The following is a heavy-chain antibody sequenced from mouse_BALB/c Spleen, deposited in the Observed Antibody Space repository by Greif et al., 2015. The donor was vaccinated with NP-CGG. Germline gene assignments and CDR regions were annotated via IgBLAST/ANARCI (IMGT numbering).Heavy chain of an antibody. CDR1: GYTFTDYY. Sequence: QVQLQQSGAELARPGASVKLSCKASGYTFTDYYINWVKQRTGQGLEWIGEIYPGSGNTYYNEKFKGKATLTADKSSSTAYMQLSSLTSEDSAVYVCARAGDGNYLDYWGQGTTLTVSS. D-gene: IGHD2-1*01. V-gene: IGHV1-77*01. J-gene: IGHJ2*01. CDR3: ARAGDGNYLDY. CDR2: IYPGSGNT.